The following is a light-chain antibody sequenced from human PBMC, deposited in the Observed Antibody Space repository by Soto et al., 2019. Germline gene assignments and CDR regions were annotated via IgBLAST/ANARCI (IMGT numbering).Light chain of an antibody. Sequence: ETVMTQSPATLSVSPGERATLSCRASQSISSNLAWYQQKPGQAPRLLMFRTSTRATGIPASFSGSGSGTEFNITISSLQSEDFAVYYCQQYNNWPRATFGGGTKVEIK. V-gene: IGKV3-15*01. CDR1: QSISSN. CDR2: RTS. J-gene: IGKJ4*01. CDR3: QQYNNWPRAT.